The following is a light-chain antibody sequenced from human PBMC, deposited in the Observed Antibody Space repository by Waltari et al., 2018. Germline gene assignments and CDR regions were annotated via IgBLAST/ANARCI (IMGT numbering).Light chain of an antibody. V-gene: IGLV2-14*03. J-gene: IGLJ2*01. CDR1: GSGVGAADF. CDR2: DVT. CDR3: SSQTLDGVVL. Sequence: QSALTQPASVSGSPGQSITISCSGIGSGVGAADFVSWFQLHPGKAPQVIIYDVTNRPAGVSDRFSASKSANTASLTISGRQPEDEGDYYCSSQTLDGVVLFGGGTKLTGL.